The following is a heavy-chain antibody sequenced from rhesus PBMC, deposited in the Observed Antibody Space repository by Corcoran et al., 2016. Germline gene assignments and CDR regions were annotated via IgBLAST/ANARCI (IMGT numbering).Heavy chain of an antibody. V-gene: IGHV4-169*02. J-gene: IGHJ4*01. CDR2: IYGSGSST. D-gene: IGHD3-16*01. Sequence: QLQLQESGPGLVKPSETLSVTCAVSGGSISSSYWSWIRQAPGKGLEWIGYIYGSGSSTNYHPSLKRRVTLSVDTSKNQLSLKPSSVTAADTAVYYCASGSGSYTYFDYWGQGVLVTVSS. CDR1: GGSISSSY. CDR3: ASGSGSYTYFDY.